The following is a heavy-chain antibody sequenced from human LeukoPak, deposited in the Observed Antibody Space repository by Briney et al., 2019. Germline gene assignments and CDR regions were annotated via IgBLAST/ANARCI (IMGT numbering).Heavy chain of an antibody. CDR3: ARGFWYTKTGSYYYGMDV. Sequence: SVKVSCKASRGTFSSYAISWVRQAPGQGLEWMGGIIPIFGTANYAQKFQGRVTITADECTSTAYMELSSLRSEDTAVYYCARGFWYTKTGSYYYGMDVWGQGTTVIVSS. CDR2: IIPIFGTA. D-gene: IGHD6-13*01. J-gene: IGHJ6*02. V-gene: IGHV1-69*13. CDR1: RGTFSSYA.